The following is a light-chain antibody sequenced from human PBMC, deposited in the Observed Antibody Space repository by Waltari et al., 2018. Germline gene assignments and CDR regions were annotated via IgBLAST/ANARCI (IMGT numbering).Light chain of an antibody. CDR2: AAS. Sequence: DIQMTQSPSSLSASVGDRVTITCRSSQTISSYLNWYQQKPGKAPKVLIYAASRLQTGVPSRFSGSASGTNFTLTISSLQPEDFATYYCQQSYTTPYTFGRGTNLQIK. V-gene: IGKV1-39*01. CDR3: QQSYTTPYT. J-gene: IGKJ2*01. CDR1: QTISSY.